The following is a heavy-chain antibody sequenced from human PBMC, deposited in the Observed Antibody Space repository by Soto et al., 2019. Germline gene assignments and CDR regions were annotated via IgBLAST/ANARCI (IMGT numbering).Heavy chain of an antibody. V-gene: IGHV4-30-2*01. D-gene: IGHD3-16*01. CDR1: GGSISSGGYS. Sequence: PSETLSLTCAVSGGSISSGGYSWSWIRQPPGKGLEWIGYICHSGSTYYNPSLKSRVTISVDRSKNQFSLKLSSVTAADTAVYFCLRGYYYVWGSPFDDGGRRTLDTGSS. CDR3: LRGYYYVWGSPFDD. J-gene: IGHJ5*02. CDR2: ICHSGST.